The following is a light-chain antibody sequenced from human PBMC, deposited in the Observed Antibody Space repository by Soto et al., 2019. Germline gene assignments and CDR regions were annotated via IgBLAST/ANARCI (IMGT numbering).Light chain of an antibody. V-gene: IGLV2-23*02. J-gene: IGLJ1*01. Sequence: QSVLTQPASVSGSPGQSITISCTGTSSDVGSYNLVSWYQQHPGKAPKVMIYEVSKRPSGVPNRFSGSKSGNTASLTFSGLQAEDEADYYCCSYAGSSTEVFGTGTKVTVL. CDR2: EVS. CDR3: CSYAGSSTEV. CDR1: SSDVGSYNL.